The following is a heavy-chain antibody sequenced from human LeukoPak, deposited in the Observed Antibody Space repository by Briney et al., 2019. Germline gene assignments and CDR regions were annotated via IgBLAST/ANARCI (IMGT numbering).Heavy chain of an antibody. D-gene: IGHD3-10*01. CDR1: GDSISSGDYY. Sequence: KPSETLSLTCTVSGDSISSGDYYWSWIRQPAGKGLEWIGRISSSGSTNYNPSLKSRVTISVDTSKNQFSLKLSSVTAADTAVYYCARTLGDYGSGSYYYWGQGTLVTVSS. J-gene: IGHJ4*02. V-gene: IGHV4-61*02. CDR3: ARTLGDYGSGSYYY. CDR2: ISSSGST.